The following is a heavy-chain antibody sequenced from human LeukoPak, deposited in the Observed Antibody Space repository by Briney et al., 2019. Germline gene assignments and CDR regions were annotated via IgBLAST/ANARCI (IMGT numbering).Heavy chain of an antibody. CDR3: ASVLFWFEEVHDVLDI. J-gene: IGHJ3*02. CDR2: IYQSGST. CDR1: GGSISSGGYY. Sequence: SQTLSLTCTVSGGSISSGGYYWSWIRQPPGKGLEWIGYIYQSGSTYYNLSLKSRVTISVDRSKNQFSLKLSSVTAADTAVYYCASVLFWFEEVHDVLDIWGQGTMVTVSS. D-gene: IGHD3-10*01. V-gene: IGHV4-30-2*01.